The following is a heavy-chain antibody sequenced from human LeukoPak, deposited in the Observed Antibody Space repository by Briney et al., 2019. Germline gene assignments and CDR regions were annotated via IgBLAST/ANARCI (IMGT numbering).Heavy chain of an antibody. D-gene: IGHD1-7*01. J-gene: IGHJ4*02. CDR1: GDSMSHYY. CDR3: ARTGTTFFDY. Sequence: SETLSLTCSLSGDSMSHYYWSWLREPPGKGLEWIGYIHYLGSTKYNPSLKSRLTISVDTSKSHFSLRLTSVTAADTAIYYCARTGTTFFDYWGQGSLVTVSS. CDR2: IHYLGST. V-gene: IGHV4-59*01.